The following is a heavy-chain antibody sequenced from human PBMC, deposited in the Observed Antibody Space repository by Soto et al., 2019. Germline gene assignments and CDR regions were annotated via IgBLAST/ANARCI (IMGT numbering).Heavy chain of an antibody. CDR3: ARHSYSSGWYGAFDP. V-gene: IGHV3-64*01. D-gene: IGHD6-19*01. Sequence: GGSLRLSCAASGFTFSSYAMHWVRQAPGKGLEYVSAISSNGGSTYYANSVKGRFTISRDNSKNTLYLQMGSLRAEDMAVYYCARHSYSSGWYGAFDPWGQGTLVTVSS. CDR1: GFTFSSYA. CDR2: ISSNGGST. J-gene: IGHJ5*02.